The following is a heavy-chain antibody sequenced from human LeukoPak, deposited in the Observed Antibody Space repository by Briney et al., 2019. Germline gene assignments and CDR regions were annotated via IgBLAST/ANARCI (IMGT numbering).Heavy chain of an antibody. Sequence: SSETLSLTCAVSGDSASSSNYYWSWIRQPPGKGLEWIGYIYYGGNTNYNPSLQSRVTISVDTSKSQFSLKLSSVTAADTAVYYCARLTRRSGNYFDYWGQGTLVTVFS. D-gene: IGHD1-1*01. J-gene: IGHJ4*02. V-gene: IGHV4-61*01. CDR1: GDSASSSNYY. CDR2: IYYGGNT. CDR3: ARLTRRSGNYFDY.